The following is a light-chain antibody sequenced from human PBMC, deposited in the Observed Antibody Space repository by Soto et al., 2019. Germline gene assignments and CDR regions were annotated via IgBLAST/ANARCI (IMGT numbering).Light chain of an antibody. CDR2: SNN. V-gene: IGLV1-44*01. CDR3: AAWDDSLNAVV. J-gene: IGLJ2*01. CDR1: SSNIGSKA. Sequence: QAVLTQAPSVSASPGQSITISCSGGSSNIGSKAVNWFQKFPGSAPKLLIFSNNQRPSGFPDRFSGSKSGTSASLAISGLKSEDEAEYYCAAWDDSLNAVVFGGGTKLTVL.